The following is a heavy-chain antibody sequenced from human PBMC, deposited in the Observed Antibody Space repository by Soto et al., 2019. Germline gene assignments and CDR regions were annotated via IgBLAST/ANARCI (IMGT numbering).Heavy chain of an antibody. J-gene: IGHJ4*02. D-gene: IGHD4-17*01. Sequence: EVQLVESGGGLVQPGWYLRLSCAAYGFTFSTYWMSWVRQAPGKGLEWVAIIKQDGSDKYYVDSVKGRFTISRDNAKNSLSLQMNSLRTEDAAVYYCARNRDYAFDYWGRGTLVTVSS. CDR2: IKQDGSDK. CDR1: GFTFSTYW. CDR3: ARNRDYAFDY. V-gene: IGHV3-7*01.